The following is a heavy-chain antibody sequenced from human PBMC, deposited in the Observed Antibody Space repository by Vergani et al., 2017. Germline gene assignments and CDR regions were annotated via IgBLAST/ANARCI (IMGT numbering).Heavy chain of an antibody. V-gene: IGHV4-4*07. CDR2: IHTSGST. CDR1: GVSINSRYY. Sequence: QVQLQESGPGLVKSSQTLSLTCRVSGVSINSRYYWSWIRQPAGKGLEWIGRIHTSGSTNYNPSLKSRVTMSEDTSKNQFSLNLPSVTAADTAVYFCARVMYRDEASTGYRLEGMDIWGQGTTVTISS. D-gene: IGHD3-9*01. CDR3: ARVMYRDEASTGYRLEGMDI. J-gene: IGHJ6*02.